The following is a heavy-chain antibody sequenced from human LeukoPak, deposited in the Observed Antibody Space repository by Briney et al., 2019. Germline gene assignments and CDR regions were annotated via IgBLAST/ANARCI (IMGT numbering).Heavy chain of an antibody. CDR3: AKVPDYGGNSGEYFQH. D-gene: IGHD4-23*01. CDR2: ISWNSGSI. V-gene: IGHV3-9*01. Sequence: GGSLRLSCAASGFTFDDYAMHWVRQAPGKGLEWVSGISWNSGSIGYADSVKGRFTISRDNAKNSLYLQMNSLRAEDTTFYYCAKVPDYGGNSGEYFQHWGQGTLVTVSS. CDR1: GFTFDDYA. J-gene: IGHJ1*01.